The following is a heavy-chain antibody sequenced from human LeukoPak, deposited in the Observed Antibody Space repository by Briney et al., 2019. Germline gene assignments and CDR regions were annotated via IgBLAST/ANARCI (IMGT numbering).Heavy chain of an antibody. CDR1: GGSISSYY. D-gene: IGHD6-13*01. J-gene: IGHJ4*02. CDR3: ARRAAGTGAADY. CDR2: THYSGST. V-gene: IGHV4-59*01. Sequence: ASETLSLTCTVSGGSISSYYWSWIRQPPEKGLEWIGYTHYSGSTKYNPSLKSRLTMSLDTSKNQFSLRLSSVTAADTAVYFCARRAAGTGAADYWGQGTLVTVSS.